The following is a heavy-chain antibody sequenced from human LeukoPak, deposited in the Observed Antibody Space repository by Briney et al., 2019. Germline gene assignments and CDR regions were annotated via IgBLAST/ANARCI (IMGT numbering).Heavy chain of an antibody. J-gene: IGHJ3*02. CDR3: ARDQRYNWNDGDAFDI. Sequence: PVKVSCKASGGTFSSYAISWVRQAPGQGLEWMGGIIPIFGTANYAQKFQGRVTITTDESTSTAYMELSSLRSEDTAVYYCARDQRYNWNDGDAFDIWGQGTMSPSLQ. V-gene: IGHV1-69*05. CDR1: GGTFSSYA. CDR2: IIPIFGTA. D-gene: IGHD1-1*01.